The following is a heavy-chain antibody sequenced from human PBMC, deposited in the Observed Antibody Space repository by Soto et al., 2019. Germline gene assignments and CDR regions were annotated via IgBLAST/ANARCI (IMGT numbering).Heavy chain of an antibody. V-gene: IGHV3-23*01. CDR2: IFNQGGGT. J-gene: IGHJ4*02. CDR1: GFTFSSYA. CDR3: ARGSYGEHDY. Sequence: EVQLLESGGGLVQPGGPLRLPCAALGFTFSSYALSWAGRTPGEGLQWVSAIFNQGGGTFYSDAVMGRFTISRDNSKNTLYLHMNSLRAEDTAVYYCARGSYGEHDYWGQGTLVTVSS. D-gene: IGHD1-26*01.